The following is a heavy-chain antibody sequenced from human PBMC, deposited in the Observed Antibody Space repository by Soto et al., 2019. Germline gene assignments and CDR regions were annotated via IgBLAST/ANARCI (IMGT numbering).Heavy chain of an antibody. CDR3: ARDFSGSKGYHYYGMDV. CDR1: GFTFSSYA. D-gene: IGHD3-22*01. Sequence: GGSLRLSCAASGFTFSSYAMHWVRQAPGKGLEWVAVISYDGFNKYYADSVKGRFTISRDNSKNTLYLQMNSLRAEDTAVYYCARDFSGSKGYHYYGMDVWGQGT. J-gene: IGHJ6*02. CDR2: ISYDGFNK. V-gene: IGHV3-30-3*01.